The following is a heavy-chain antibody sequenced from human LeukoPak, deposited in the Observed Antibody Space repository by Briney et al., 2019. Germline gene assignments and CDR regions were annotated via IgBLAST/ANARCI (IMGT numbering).Heavy chain of an antibody. V-gene: IGHV3-21*01. CDR2: ISSSSSYI. Sequence: PGGSLRLSCAASGFTFSSYSMNWVRQAPGKGLEWVSSISSSSSYIYYADSVKGRFTISRDNAKNSLYLQMNSLRAEDTAVYYCARDGDTVTTVDYWGQGTLVTVSS. CDR3: ARDGDTVTTVDY. D-gene: IGHD4-17*01. CDR1: GFTFSSYS. J-gene: IGHJ4*02.